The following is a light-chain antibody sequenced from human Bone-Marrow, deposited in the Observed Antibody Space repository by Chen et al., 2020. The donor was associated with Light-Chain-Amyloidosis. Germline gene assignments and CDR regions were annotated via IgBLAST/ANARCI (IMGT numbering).Light chain of an antibody. J-gene: IGLJ3*02. CDR1: NIGNKG. Sequence: SYVLTPPPSVSGAPGQTARITSGGNNIGNKGVNWYHQKPRQAPVLVVYDDNDRPSGIPERFSGSNSGNTATLTSSGVEVGDEADYYCQVWDSSSDQPVFGGGTKLTVV. V-gene: IGLV3-21*02. CDR2: DDN. CDR3: QVWDSSSDQPV.